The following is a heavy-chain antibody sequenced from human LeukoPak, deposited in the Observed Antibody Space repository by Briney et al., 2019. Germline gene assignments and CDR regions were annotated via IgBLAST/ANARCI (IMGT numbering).Heavy chain of an antibody. J-gene: IGHJ4*02. CDR2: IYTSGST. CDR1: GGSISSYY. D-gene: IGHD3-9*01. CDR3: ARVRYDILTGYYIKDY. V-gene: IGHV4-4*07. Sequence: SETLSLTCTASGGSISSYYWSWIRQPAGKGLEWIGRIYTSGSTNYNPSLKSRVTMSVDTSKNQFSLKLSSVTAADTAVYYCARVRYDILTGYYIKDYWGQGTLVTVSS.